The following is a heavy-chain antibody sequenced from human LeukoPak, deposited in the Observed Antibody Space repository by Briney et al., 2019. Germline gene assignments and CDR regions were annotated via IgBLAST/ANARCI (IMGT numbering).Heavy chain of an antibody. CDR1: GFTFSNYA. CDR2: ISGSGGST. V-gene: IGHV3-23*01. CDR3: AHRGYYDSSGYFNG. D-gene: IGHD3-22*01. J-gene: IGHJ4*02. Sequence: GGSLRLSCAASGFTFSNYAMRWVRQAPGKGLEWVSGISGSGGSTYYADSVKRRFTISRDNSKNTLYLQMNSLRAEDTAVYYCAHRGYYDSSGYFNGWGQGTLVTVSS.